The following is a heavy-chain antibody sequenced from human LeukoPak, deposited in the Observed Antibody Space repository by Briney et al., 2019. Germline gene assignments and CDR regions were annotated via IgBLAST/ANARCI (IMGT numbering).Heavy chain of an antibody. CDR1: GFTFSSYG. Sequence: GGSLRLSCAASGFTFSSYGMSWVRQAPGKGLEWVSAISGSGGSTYYADSVKGRFTISRDNSKNTLYLQMNSLRAEDTAVYYCAKADILTGYQFYFDYWGQGTLVTVSS. D-gene: IGHD3-9*01. CDR2: ISGSGGST. CDR3: AKADILTGYQFYFDY. J-gene: IGHJ4*02. V-gene: IGHV3-23*01.